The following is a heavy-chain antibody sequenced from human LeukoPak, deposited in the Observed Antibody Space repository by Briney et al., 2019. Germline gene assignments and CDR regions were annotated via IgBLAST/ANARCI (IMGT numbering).Heavy chain of an antibody. CDR3: AKDLVTGSLDY. V-gene: IGHV3-23*01. CDR1: GFTFSSYA. Sequence: PGGSLRLSCAASGFTFSSYAMTWVRQAPGKGLEWVSSISSSGGSTYYADSVRGRFTISRDNSKNTLYLQMNSLRAEDTAIYYCAKDLVTGSLDYWGQGTLATVSS. CDR2: ISSSGGST. D-gene: IGHD3-10*01. J-gene: IGHJ4*02.